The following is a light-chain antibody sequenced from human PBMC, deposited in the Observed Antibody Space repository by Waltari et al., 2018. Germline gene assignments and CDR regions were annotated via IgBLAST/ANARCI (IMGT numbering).Light chain of an antibody. CDR3: QQYNNWPFGT. V-gene: IGKV3-15*01. CDR2: GAS. Sequence: EIVMTQSPATLSVSPGERATLSCRASQSVSSNLAWYPQKPGQAPRLLIYGASTRATGIPARFSGSGSGTEFTLTISSLQSEDFAVYYCQQYNNWPFGTFGPGTKVDIK. CDR1: QSVSSN. J-gene: IGKJ3*01.